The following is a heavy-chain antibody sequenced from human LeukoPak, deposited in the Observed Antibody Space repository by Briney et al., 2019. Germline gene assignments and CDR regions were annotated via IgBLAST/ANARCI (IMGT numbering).Heavy chain of an antibody. CDR2: IYYSGST. V-gene: IGHV4-39*07. CDR3: ARDLGSGWYSIGY. J-gene: IGHJ4*02. D-gene: IGHD6-19*01. Sequence: SETLSLTCTVSGGSISSSNYYWGWIRQPPGKGLEWIGTIYYSGSTYYNPSLKSRVTISVDTSKNQFSLKLSSVTAADTAVYYCARDLGSGWYSIGYWGQGTLVTVSS. CDR1: GGSISSSNYY.